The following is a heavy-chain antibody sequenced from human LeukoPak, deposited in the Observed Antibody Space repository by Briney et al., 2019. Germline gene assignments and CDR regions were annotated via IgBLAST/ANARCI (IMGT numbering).Heavy chain of an antibody. Sequence: ASVKVSCKASGYTFTGYYMHWVRQAPGQGLEWMGWINPNSGGTNYAQKFQGRVTMTRDTSISTAYMGLSRLTSDETAVFYCARRFGSGSYYNGVDSWGQGTLVTVSS. CDR1: GYTFTGYY. D-gene: IGHD3-10*01. CDR3: ARRFGSGSYYNGVDS. V-gene: IGHV1-2*02. CDR2: INPNSGGT. J-gene: IGHJ4*02.